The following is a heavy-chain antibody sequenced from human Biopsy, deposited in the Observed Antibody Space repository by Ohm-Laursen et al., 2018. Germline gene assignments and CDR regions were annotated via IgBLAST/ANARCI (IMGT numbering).Heavy chain of an antibody. CDR3: VKAYSAIYWFDP. J-gene: IGHJ5*02. CDR2: ISGSGAST. V-gene: IGHV3-23*01. Sequence: SLRLSCAASGFIFSRNDMSWVRQAPEKGLEWVSVISGSGASTYYADSVKGRFTISKDNSKNTLFLQMDSLRADDTAFYYCVKAYSAIYWFDPWGQGTLVTVSS. CDR1: GFIFSRND. D-gene: IGHD2-21*01.